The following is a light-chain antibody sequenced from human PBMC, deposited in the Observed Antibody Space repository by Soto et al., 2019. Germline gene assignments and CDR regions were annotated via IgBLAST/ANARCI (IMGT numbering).Light chain of an antibody. V-gene: IGKV1-5*01. CDR1: QSISRS. Sequence: DIQMTQSPSTLSASVGDRVTITCRASQSISRSLAWYQHQPGKAPKLLIYDASTLESGVPSRFSGIGSGTEFTLSISSLQPDDFATYFCQQYYMGWAFGQGTKVDIK. CDR2: DAS. J-gene: IGKJ1*01. CDR3: QQYYMGWA.